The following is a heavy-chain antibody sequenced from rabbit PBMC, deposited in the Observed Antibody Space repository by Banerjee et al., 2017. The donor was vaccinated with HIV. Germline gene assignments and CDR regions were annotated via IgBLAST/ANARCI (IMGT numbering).Heavy chain of an antibody. CDR3: ARGYASSSGWNFTL. CDR2: ISSGGST. V-gene: IGHV1S47*01. J-gene: IGHJ4*01. D-gene: IGHD1-1*01. Sequence: QEQLVESGGGLVQPGGSLKLSCKASGFDFSSYGVSWVRQAPGKGLEWIAYISSGGSTWYASWVNDRFTISRENTQNTVSLKMTSLTAADTATYFCARGYASSSGWNFTLWGPGTLVTVS. CDR1: GFDFSSYG.